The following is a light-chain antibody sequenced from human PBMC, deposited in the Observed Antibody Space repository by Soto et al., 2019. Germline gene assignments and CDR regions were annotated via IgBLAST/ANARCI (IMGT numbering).Light chain of an antibody. CDR3: HTWGTGIQV. CDR1: SGHSSYA. Sequence: QPVLTQSPSASASLGASVKLTCTLSSGHSSYAIAWHRQQPEKGPRYLMKLNSDGSHNQGDGIPDRFSGSTSGAERYLTISSLQSEDEADYYCHTWGTGIQVFGGGTKLTVL. V-gene: IGLV4-69*01. CDR2: LNSDGSH. J-gene: IGLJ2*01.